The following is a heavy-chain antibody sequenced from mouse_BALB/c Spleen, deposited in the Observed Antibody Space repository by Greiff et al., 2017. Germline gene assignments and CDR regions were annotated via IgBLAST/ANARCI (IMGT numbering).Heavy chain of an antibody. J-gene: IGHJ4*01. CDR1: GFAFSSYD. Sequence: EVMLVESGGGLVQPGGSLKLSCAASGFAFSSYDMSWVRQTPEKRLEWVAYISSGGGSTYYPDTVKGRFTISRANAKNTLYLQMSSLKSEDTAMYYCARHPYYYGSSLYAMDYWGQGTSVTVSS. CDR2: ISSGGGST. V-gene: IGHV5-12-1*01. CDR3: ARHPYYYGSSLYAMDY. D-gene: IGHD1-1*01.